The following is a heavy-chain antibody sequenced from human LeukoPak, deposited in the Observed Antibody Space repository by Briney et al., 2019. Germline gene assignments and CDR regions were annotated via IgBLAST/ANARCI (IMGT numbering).Heavy chain of an antibody. Sequence: GGSLRLSCEASGVTFSSYVMSWVRQAPGKGLEWVSAISGSGGSTYYADSVKGRFTISRDNSKNTLYLQMNSLRAEDTAVYYCAKTVSYSIPNPNDYWGQGTLVTVSS. CDR2: ISGSGGST. CDR1: GVTFSSYV. J-gene: IGHJ4*02. D-gene: IGHD4-11*01. CDR3: AKTVSYSIPNPNDY. V-gene: IGHV3-23*01.